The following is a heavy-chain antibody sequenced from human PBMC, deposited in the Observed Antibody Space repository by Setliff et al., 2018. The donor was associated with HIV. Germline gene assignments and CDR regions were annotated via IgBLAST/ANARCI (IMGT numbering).Heavy chain of an antibody. CDR3: ARDVGRDGYCFDH. D-gene: IGHD5-12*01. J-gene: IGHJ4*02. CDR2: ISAYNGNT. Sequence: ASVKVSCKASGYTFNNYGISWVRQAPGQGLEWMGWISAYNGNTNYAQKFQGRVTMTTDRSTSTAYMELRSLRSDDTAVYYCARDVGRDGYCFDHWGQGTLVTVSS. CDR1: GYTFNNYG. V-gene: IGHV1-18*01.